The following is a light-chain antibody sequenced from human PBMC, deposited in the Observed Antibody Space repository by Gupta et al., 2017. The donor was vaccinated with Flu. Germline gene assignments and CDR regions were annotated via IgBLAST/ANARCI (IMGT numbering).Light chain of an antibody. CDR1: NSGSKS. Sequence: SVLTQSPSVAVAPGQTAKFTCGGDNSGSKSVSWYQQRPGQSPGPVVYDDSERPAGFPERSSSLDSGNTATLSISRIECGEEADYCCHVWERRSDHRGAFGGGTKVSVL. V-gene: IGLV3-21*02. CDR2: DDS. J-gene: IGLJ3*02. CDR3: HVWERRSDHRGA.